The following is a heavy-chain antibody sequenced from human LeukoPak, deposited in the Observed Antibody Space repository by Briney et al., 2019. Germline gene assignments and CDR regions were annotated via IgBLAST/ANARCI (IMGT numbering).Heavy chain of an antibody. D-gene: IGHD3-3*01. CDR3: ARGYYDFWSGYSYYFDY. V-gene: IGHV3-53*01. J-gene: IGHJ4*02. CDR2: IYSGGST. Sequence: GGSLRLSCAASGFTFSSYSMNWVRQAPGKGLEWVSVIYSGGSTYYADSVKGRFTISRDNSKNTLYLQMNSLRAEDTAVYYCARGYYDFWSGYSYYFDYWGQGTLVTVSS. CDR1: GFTFSSYS.